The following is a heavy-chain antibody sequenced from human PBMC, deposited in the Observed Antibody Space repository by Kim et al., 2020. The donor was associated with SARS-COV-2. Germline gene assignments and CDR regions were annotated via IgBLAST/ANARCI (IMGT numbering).Heavy chain of an antibody. CDR3: ARGRLRYFDWLDPFDAFDI. J-gene: IGHJ3*02. CDR2: IYTSGST. CDR1: GGSISSGSYY. D-gene: IGHD3-9*01. Sequence: SETLSLTCTVSGGSISSGSYYWSWIRQPAGKGLEWIGRIYTSGSTNYNPSLKSRVTISVDTSKNQFSLKLSSVTAADTAVYYCARGRLRYFDWLDPFDAFDIWGQGTMVTVSS. V-gene: IGHV4-61*02.